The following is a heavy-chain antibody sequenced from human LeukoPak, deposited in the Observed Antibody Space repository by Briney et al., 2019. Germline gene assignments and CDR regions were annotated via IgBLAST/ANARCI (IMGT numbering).Heavy chain of an antibody. V-gene: IGHV3-23*01. Sequence: GGSLRLSCAASGFTFSSYAMSWVRQAPGKGLEWVSAISGSGGSTYYADSVKGRFTISRDNAKNSLYLQMNSLRDEDTAVYYCARDRSEQWLVHAFDIWGQGTMVTVSS. D-gene: IGHD6-19*01. CDR3: ARDRSEQWLVHAFDI. CDR2: ISGSGGST. CDR1: GFTFSSYA. J-gene: IGHJ3*02.